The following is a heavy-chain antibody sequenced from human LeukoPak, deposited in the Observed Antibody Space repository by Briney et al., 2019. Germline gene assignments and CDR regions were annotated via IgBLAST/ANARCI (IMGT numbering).Heavy chain of an antibody. D-gene: IGHD2-21*02. V-gene: IGHV3-7*01. J-gene: IGHJ4*02. Sequence: PGGSLRLSCAASGFTFSSYWMSWVRQAPGKGLEWVANIKQDGSEKYYVDSVKGRFTISRDNAKNSLYLQMNGLRAEDTAVYYCASSTYCGGDCYSNWGQGTLVTVSS. CDR2: IKQDGSEK. CDR3: ASSTYCGGDCYSN. CDR1: GFTFSSYW.